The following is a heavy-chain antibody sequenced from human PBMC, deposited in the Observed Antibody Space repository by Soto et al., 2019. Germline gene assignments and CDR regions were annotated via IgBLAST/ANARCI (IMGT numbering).Heavy chain of an antibody. CDR1: GFTFSRYG. J-gene: IGHJ4*02. CDR2: ISYDGSNK. CDR3: AKDLEDIVVVPTSMDEY. D-gene: IGHD2-2*01. Sequence: HVQLVESGGGVVQPGRSLRLSCAASGFTFSRYGMHWVRQATGKGLEWVTVISYDGSNKYYADSVKGRFTISRDNSKNTLYLQMNSLRAEDTAVYYCAKDLEDIVVVPTSMDEYWGQGTLVTVSS. V-gene: IGHV3-30*18.